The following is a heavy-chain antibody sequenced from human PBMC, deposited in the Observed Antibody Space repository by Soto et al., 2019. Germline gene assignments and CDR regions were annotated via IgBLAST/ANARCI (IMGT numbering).Heavy chain of an antibody. V-gene: IGHV1-46*01. D-gene: IGHD2-21*02. CDR3: ARGCGGDCSDLDWFDP. Sequence: QVQLVQSGAEVKKPGASVKVSCKASGYTFTSYYMHWVRQAPGQGLEWMGIINPSGGSTSYAQKFQGRVTRTRDTSTSTVYMELSSLRSEDTAVYYCARGCGGDCSDLDWFDPWGQGTLVTVSS. CDR2: INPSGGST. CDR1: GYTFTSYY. J-gene: IGHJ5*02.